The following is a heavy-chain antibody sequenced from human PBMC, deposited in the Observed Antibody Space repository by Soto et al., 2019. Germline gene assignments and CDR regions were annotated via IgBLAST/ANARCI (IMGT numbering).Heavy chain of an antibody. J-gene: IGHJ6*02. CDR2: IDPSDSYT. CDR3: ARLYSYGYYYYGMDV. CDR1: GYSFTSYW. V-gene: IGHV5-10-1*01. D-gene: IGHD5-18*01. Sequence: GESLKISCKGSGYSFTSYWISWVRQMPGKGLEWMGRIDPSDSYTNYSPSFQGHVTISADKSISTAYLQWSSLKASDTAMYYCARLYSYGYYYYGMDVWGQGTTVTVSS.